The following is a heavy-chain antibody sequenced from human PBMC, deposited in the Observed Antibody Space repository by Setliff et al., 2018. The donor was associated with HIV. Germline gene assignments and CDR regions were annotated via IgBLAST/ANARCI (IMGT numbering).Heavy chain of an antibody. CDR1: GFTFSTYW. J-gene: IGHJ4*02. D-gene: IGHD2-2*02. Sequence: GGSLRLSCAASGFTFSTYWMNWVRQAPGKGLEWVANIKADGSEKYYVDSVKGRFTISKDNAKNSVYLQMNSLRAEDTAVYYCTKGHYTTSGWGQGTLVTVSS. CDR2: IKADGSEK. V-gene: IGHV3-7*01. CDR3: TKGHYTTSG.